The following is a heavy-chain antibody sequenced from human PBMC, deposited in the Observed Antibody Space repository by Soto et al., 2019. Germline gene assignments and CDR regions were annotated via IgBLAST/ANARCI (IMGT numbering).Heavy chain of an antibody. CDR3: ARDRGQQQLVLDY. J-gene: IGHJ4*02. CDR1: GYTFTGYY. V-gene: IGHV1-2*02. Sequence: ASVKVSCKASGYTFTGYYMHWVRQAPGQGLEWMGWINPNSGGTNYAQKFQGRVTMTRDTSISTAYTELSRLRSDDTAVYYCARDRGQQQLVLDYWGQGTLVTVSS. D-gene: IGHD6-13*01. CDR2: INPNSGGT.